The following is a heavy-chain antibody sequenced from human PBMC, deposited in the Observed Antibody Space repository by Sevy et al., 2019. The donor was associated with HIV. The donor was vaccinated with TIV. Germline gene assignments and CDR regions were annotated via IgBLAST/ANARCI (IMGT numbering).Heavy chain of an antibody. CDR2: IWYDGSNK. V-gene: IGHV3-33*08. D-gene: IGHD2-8*01. CDR1: GFTFSDSG. Sequence: GGSLRLSCAASGFTFSDSGMHWVRQAPGKGLEWVAAIWYDGSNKNYGDSVRGRFTISRDDSKNTLYLQMNSLRAEDTAVYYCAREGCTKPHDYWGQGTLVTVSS. CDR3: AREGCTKPHDY. J-gene: IGHJ4*02.